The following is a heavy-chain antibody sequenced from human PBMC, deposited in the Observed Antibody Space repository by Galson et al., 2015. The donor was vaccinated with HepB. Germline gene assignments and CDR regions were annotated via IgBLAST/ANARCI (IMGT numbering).Heavy chain of an antibody. CDR2: INPNSGST. J-gene: IGHJ4*02. CDR1: GYTFTGYY. D-gene: IGHD6-13*01. CDR3: ARYSSSQYYFDY. V-gene: IGHV1-2*02. Sequence: SVKLSCKASGYTFTGYYMHWVRQAPGQGLEWMGWINPNSGSTNYAHKFQGRFTMTRDTSISTAYMELSSLRSDDTAVYYCARYSSSQYYFDYWGQGTLVTVSS.